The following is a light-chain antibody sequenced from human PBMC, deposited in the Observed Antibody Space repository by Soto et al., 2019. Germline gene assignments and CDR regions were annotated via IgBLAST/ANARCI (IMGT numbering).Light chain of an antibody. CDR2: LNSDGSH. CDR3: QTWGAGIVV. V-gene: IGLV4-69*01. Sequence: QSVLTQSPSASASLGASVKLTCTLSSGHSSYAIAWHQQQPEKGPRYLMKLNSDGSHSKGDGIPDRFSGSSSWAERYLTISSLQSEDEADYYCQTWGAGIVVFGGGTKLTV. CDR1: SGHSSYA. J-gene: IGLJ2*01.